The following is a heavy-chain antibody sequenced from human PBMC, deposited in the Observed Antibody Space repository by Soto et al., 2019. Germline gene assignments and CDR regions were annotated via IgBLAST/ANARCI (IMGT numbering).Heavy chain of an antibody. CDR1: GGTFSSYT. CDR2: IIPILGIA. Sequence: ASVKVSCKASGGTFSSYTISWVRQAPGQGLEWMGRIIPILGIANYAQKFQGRVTITADKSTSTAYMELSSLRSEDTAVYYCARDFNGAAGFYYMDAWGKGTTVTVSS. J-gene: IGHJ6*03. D-gene: IGHD6-13*01. V-gene: IGHV1-69*04. CDR3: ARDFNGAAGFYYMDA.